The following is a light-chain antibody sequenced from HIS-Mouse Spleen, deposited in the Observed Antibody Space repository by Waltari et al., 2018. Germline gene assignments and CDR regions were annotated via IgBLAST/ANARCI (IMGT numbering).Light chain of an antibody. CDR3: MQALQTPFT. V-gene: IGKV2-28*01. CDR1: QSLLHSNGYNY. Sequence: DIVMTQSPLSLPVTPEEPASISCRPSQSLLHSNGYNYLDWYLQKPGQSPQLLIYLGSNRASGVPDRFSGSGSGTDFTLKISRVEAEDVGVYYCMQALQTPFTFGPGTKVDIK. CDR2: LGS. J-gene: IGKJ3*01.